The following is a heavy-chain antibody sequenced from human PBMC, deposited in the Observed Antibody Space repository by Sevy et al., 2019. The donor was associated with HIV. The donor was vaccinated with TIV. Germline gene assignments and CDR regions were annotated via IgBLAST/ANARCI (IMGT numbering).Heavy chain of an antibody. Sequence: GGSLRLSCAASAFTFNRYALHWVRQAPGKGLEWVAVISFDGNTTYYVDSVKGRFTVSRDNSRNTLYLQMNSLRAEDTAVNYCARDFEERVTLGRGLNYWGQGTLVTVSS. CDR2: ISFDGNTT. J-gene: IGHJ4*02. D-gene: IGHD3-10*01. CDR3: ARDFEERVTLGRGLNY. V-gene: IGHV3-30-3*01. CDR1: AFTFNRYA.